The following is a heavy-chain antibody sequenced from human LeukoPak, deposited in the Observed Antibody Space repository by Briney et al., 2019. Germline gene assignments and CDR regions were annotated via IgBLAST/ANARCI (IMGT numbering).Heavy chain of an antibody. D-gene: IGHD6-19*01. CDR3: ARQYSSGLESRIDY. CDR1: GITVSDYGK. CDR2: IYYSGST. V-gene: IGHV4-31*02. J-gene: IGHJ4*02. Sequence: LRLTCAVSGITVSDYGKSWVRQAPGKGLEWIGYIYYSGSTYYNPSLKSRVTISVDTSKNQFSLKLSSVTAADTAVYYYARQYSSGLESRIDYWGQGTLVTVSS.